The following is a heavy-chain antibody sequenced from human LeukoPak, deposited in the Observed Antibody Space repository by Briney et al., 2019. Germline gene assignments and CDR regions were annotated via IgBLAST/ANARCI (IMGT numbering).Heavy chain of an antibody. CDR2: ISDIGSI. J-gene: IGHJ4*02. CDR3: AGHHPRNTVDF. CDR1: GGSISSYY. D-gene: IGHD2/OR15-2a*01. V-gene: IGHV4-59*08. Sequence: PSKTLSLTCTVSGGSISSYYWRWIRQPPGKGLEWIAYISDIGSINYNPSLKSRVTISLDTSKNQLSLKLRSVTAADTAVYYCAGHHPRNTVDFWGQGTLVTVSS.